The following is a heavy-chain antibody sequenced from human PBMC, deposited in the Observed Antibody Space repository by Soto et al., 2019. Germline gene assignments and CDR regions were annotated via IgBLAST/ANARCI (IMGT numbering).Heavy chain of an antibody. CDR3: ARDPVVTRSYDY. CDR1: CGSLSSGSYY. Sequence: SETLSLTCTVSCGSLSSGSYYWSWIRQPPGKGLEWIGYIYYSGSTNYNPSLKSRVTISVDTSKNQFSLKLSSVTAADTAVYYCARDPVVTRSYDYWGQGTLVTVSS. V-gene: IGHV4-61*01. D-gene: IGHD2-21*02. CDR2: IYYSGST. J-gene: IGHJ4*02.